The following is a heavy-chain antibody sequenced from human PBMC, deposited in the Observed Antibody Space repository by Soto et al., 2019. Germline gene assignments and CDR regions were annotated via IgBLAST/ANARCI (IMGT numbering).Heavy chain of an antibody. Sequence: QVQLQESGPGLVKPSDTLSLTCAVSGYSISSSHWWGWIRQPPGKGLEWIGYIYYSGSTYYNPSLKSRVTMSVDTSKTQFSLKVSSVTAVDTAVYYCARSYRDYGMDVWGQGTTVTVSS. V-gene: IGHV4-28*01. J-gene: IGHJ6*02. D-gene: IGHD5-18*01. CDR3: ARSYRDYGMDV. CDR1: GYSISSSHW. CDR2: IYYSGST.